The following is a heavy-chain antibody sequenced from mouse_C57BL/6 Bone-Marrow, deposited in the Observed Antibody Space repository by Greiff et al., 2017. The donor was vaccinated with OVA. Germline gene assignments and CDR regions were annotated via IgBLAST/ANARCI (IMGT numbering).Heavy chain of an antibody. D-gene: IGHD2-5*01. V-gene: IGHV5-4*01. CDR3: ARAYYSNFKDAMDY. J-gene: IGHJ4*01. CDR2: ISDGGSYT. Sequence: VQLKESGGGLVKPGGSLKLSCAASGFTFSSYAMSWVRQTPEKRLEWVATISDGGSYTYYPDNVKGRFTISRDNAKNNLYLQMSHLKSEDTAMYYCARAYYSNFKDAMDYWGQGTSVTVSS. CDR1: GFTFSSYA.